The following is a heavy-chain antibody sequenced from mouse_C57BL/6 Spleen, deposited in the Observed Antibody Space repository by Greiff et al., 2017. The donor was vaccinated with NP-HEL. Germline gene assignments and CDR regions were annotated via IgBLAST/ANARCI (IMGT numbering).Heavy chain of an antibody. J-gene: IGHJ4*01. V-gene: IGHV1-81*01. CDR2: IYPRSGNT. D-gene: IGHD2-10*02. Sequence: QVQLKQSGAELARPGASVKLSCKASGYTFTSYGISWVKQRTGQGLEWIGEIYPRSGNTYYNEKFKGKATLTADKSSSTAYMELRSLTSEDSAVYFCARKRGYGTYAMDYWGQGTSVTVSS. CDR3: ARKRGYGTYAMDY. CDR1: GYTFTSYG.